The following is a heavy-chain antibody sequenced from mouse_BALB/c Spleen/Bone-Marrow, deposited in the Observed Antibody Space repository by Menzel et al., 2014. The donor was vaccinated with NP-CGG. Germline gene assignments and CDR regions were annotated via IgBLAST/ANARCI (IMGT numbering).Heavy chain of an antibody. V-gene: IGHV2-9*02. CDR2: IWAGGST. CDR3: ARDRGFGYDRTMDY. D-gene: IGHD2-2*01. J-gene: IGHJ4*01. Sequence: VKLMESGPGLVAPSQSLSITCTVSGFSLTSYGVHWVRQPPGKGLEWLGVIWAGGSTNYNSALMSRLSISKDNSKSXGFLKMNRLQTDDTAMYFCARDRGFGYDRTMDYWGQGTPVTVSS. CDR1: GFSLTSYG.